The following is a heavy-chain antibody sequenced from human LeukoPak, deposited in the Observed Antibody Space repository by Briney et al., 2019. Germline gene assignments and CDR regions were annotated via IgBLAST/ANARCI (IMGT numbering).Heavy chain of an antibody. CDR1: GFTFSGYG. Sequence: GRSLRLSCAASGFTFSGYGMHWVRQAPGKGLEWVAVISSDGSNEFYADSVKGRFTISRDNSKNTVYVQMNSLRAEDTAVYYCARVALGVQYYDFWSGYYSWFDPWGQGTLVTVSS. V-gene: IGHV3-30*03. D-gene: IGHD3-3*01. CDR3: ARVALGVQYYDFWSGYYSWFDP. CDR2: ISSDGSNE. J-gene: IGHJ5*02.